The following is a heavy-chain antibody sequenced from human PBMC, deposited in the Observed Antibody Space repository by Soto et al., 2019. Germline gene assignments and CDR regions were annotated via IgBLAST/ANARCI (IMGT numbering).Heavy chain of an antibody. Sequence: PSETLSLTCPVSGASISSYYWSWIRQPPGKGLEWIGYIYYSGSTNYNPSLKSRVTISVDTSKNQFSLKLSSVTAADTAVYYCARVRYGSGSYTFDYWDQGTLVTVSS. CDR2: IYYSGST. CDR1: GASISSYY. CDR3: ARVRYGSGSYTFDY. V-gene: IGHV4-59*01. D-gene: IGHD3-10*01. J-gene: IGHJ4*02.